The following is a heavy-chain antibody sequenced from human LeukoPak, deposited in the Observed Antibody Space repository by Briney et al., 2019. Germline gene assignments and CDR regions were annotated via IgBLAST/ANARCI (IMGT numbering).Heavy chain of an antibody. J-gene: IGHJ4*02. CDR1: GFTFSSYG. CDR2: IRYDGSNK. V-gene: IGHV3-30*02. Sequence: GGSLRLSCAASGFTFSSYGMHWLRQAPGKGLEWVAFIRYDGSNKYYADSVKGRFTISRDNSKNTLYLQMNSLRAEDTAVYYCAKDRYQLLLPDYWGQGSLVTVSS. CDR3: AKDRYQLLLPDY. D-gene: IGHD2-2*01.